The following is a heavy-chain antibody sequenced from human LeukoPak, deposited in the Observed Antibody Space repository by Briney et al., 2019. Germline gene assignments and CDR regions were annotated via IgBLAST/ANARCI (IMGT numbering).Heavy chain of an antibody. J-gene: IGHJ4*02. D-gene: IGHD5-24*01. V-gene: IGHV6-1*01. CDR3: TRGAPVGSSREFDH. CDR1: GDSVSSNSAA. Sequence: SQTLSLTCDIPGDSVSSNSAAWNWIRQSPLRGLEWLGRTYYRSKWYNDYAVSVKSRITINPDTSKNQFSLQLSSVTPEDTAVYYCTRGAPVGSSREFDHWGQGTLVTVSS. CDR2: TYYRSKWYN.